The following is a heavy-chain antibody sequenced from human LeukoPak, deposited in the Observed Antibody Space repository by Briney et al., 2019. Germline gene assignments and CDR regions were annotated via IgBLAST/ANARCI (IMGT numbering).Heavy chain of an antibody. J-gene: IGHJ5*02. D-gene: IGHD3-16*01. V-gene: IGHV3-30*02. CDR2: IRYDGTNK. Sequence: GGSLRLSCAASGFTFRSYGIHWVRQAPGKGLEWVAIIRYDGTNKYYADSVKGRFTISRDNSKNTLYLQMNSLRAEDTAVYYCAKDGADWFDPWGQGTLVTVSS. CDR3: AKDGADWFDP. CDR1: GFTFRSYG.